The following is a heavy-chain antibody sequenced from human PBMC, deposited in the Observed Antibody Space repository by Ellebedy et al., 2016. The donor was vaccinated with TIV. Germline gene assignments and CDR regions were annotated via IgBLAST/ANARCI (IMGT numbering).Heavy chain of an antibody. D-gene: IGHD6-13*01. V-gene: IGHV3-11*06. CDR3: TRDLTRGYSSSWVFDY. CDR2: ISSSSRFI. Sequence: GGSLRLSCAASGFTFSDYYMSWIRQAPGKGLEWVSSISSSSRFIYYADSVKGRFTVSRDNARKSLSLQMNSLRAEDTALYYCTRDLTRGYSSSWVFDYWGQGILVTVSS. J-gene: IGHJ4*02. CDR1: GFTFSDYY.